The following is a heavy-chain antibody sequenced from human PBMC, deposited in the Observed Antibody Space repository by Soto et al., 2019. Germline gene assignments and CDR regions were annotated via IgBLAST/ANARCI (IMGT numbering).Heavy chain of an antibody. V-gene: IGHV4-38-2*01. J-gene: IGHJ4*02. CDR3: ARVYFDSSGYIFDY. Sequence: SETLSLTCAVSGYSISSGYYCGWIRQPLGKVLEWIGSIYHSGNTYYNPSLKSRVTISVDTSKNHFSLKLSSVTAADTAVYYCARVYFDSSGYIFDYWGQGTLVTVSS. D-gene: IGHD3-22*01. CDR2: IYHSGNT. CDR1: GYSISSGYY.